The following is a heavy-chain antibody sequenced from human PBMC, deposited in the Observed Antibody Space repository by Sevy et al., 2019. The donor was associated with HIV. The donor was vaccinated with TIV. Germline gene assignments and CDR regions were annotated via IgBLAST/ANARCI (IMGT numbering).Heavy chain of an antibody. V-gene: IGHV1-18*04. CDR1: GYTFTSYG. CDR3: ASGSGGNPRSTFDP. J-gene: IGHJ5*02. Sequence: ASVKVSCKASGYTFTSYGISWVRQAPGQGLEWMGWISAYNGNTNYAQKLQGRVTMTTDTSTSTAYMERRSLRSDDTAVYYCASGSGGNPRSTFDPWGQGTLVTVSS. D-gene: IGHD6-13*01. CDR2: ISAYNGNT.